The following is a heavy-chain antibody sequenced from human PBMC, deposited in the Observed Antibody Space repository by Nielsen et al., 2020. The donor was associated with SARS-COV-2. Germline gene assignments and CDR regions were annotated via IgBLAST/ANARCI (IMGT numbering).Heavy chain of an antibody. V-gene: IGHV4-34*01. CDR3: ARGGGGYGVKGLNWFDP. Sequence: SETLSLTCAVYGGSFSGYYWSWIRQHPGKGLEWIGEINHSGSTNYNPSVKSRVTISVDTSKNQFSLKLISVTAADTALYYCARGGGGYGVKGLNWFDPWGQGTLVTVSS. D-gene: IGHD5-12*01. CDR2: INHSGST. J-gene: IGHJ5*02. CDR1: GGSFSGYY.